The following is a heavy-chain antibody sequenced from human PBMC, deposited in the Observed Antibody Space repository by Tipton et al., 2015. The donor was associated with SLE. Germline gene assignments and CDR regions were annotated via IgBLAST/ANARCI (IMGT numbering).Heavy chain of an antibody. V-gene: IGHV4-59*11. CDR1: GGSIGDHY. J-gene: IGHJ3*01. CDR3: ARIIAGHGDAFDV. Sequence: TLSLTCTVSGGSIGDHYWIWVRQPPGKGLEWLGYIYFSGRSNYNPSLKSRVAISVDTAKNQFSLRLSSVTAADTAVYFCARIIAGHGDAFDVWGQGTMVTVSS. CDR2: IYFSGRS.